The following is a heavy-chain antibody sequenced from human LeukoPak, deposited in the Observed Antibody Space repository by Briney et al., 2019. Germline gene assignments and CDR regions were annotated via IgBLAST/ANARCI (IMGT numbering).Heavy chain of an antibody. Sequence: GGSLRLSCAASGFAFNTYAMHWVRQAPGQGLEWVALICHDGSHKFYSNSVRGEFTISRENSKNTLSLQLNNLRPQDTAVYYCAREIFASGTYPDFWGQGTLVTVSS. V-gene: IGHV3-33*01. CDR3: AREIFASGTYPDF. J-gene: IGHJ4*02. CDR2: ICHDGSHK. CDR1: GFAFNTYA. D-gene: IGHD3-10*01.